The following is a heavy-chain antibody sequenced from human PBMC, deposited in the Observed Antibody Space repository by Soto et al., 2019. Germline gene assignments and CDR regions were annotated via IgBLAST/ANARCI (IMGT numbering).Heavy chain of an antibody. CDR1: GGSISSYY. CDR2: IYYSGST. Sequence: SETLSLTCTVSGGSISSYYWSWIRQPPGKGLEWIGYIYYSGSTNYNPSLKSRVTISVDTSKNQFSLKLSSVTAADTAVYYCARVGSSWRYYFDYWGQGTLVTVSS. V-gene: IGHV4-59*01. J-gene: IGHJ4*02. CDR3: ARVGSSWRYYFDY. D-gene: IGHD6-13*01.